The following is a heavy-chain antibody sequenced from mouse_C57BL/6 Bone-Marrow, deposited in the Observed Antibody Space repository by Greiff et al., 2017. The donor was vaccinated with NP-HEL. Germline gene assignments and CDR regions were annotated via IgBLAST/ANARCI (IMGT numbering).Heavy chain of an antibody. D-gene: IGHD1-1*01. CDR2: ISDGGSYT. Sequence: EVKLVESGGGLVKPGGSLKLSCAASGFTFSSYAMSWVRQTPEKRLEWVATISDGGSYTYYPDNVKGRFTISRDNAKNNLYLQMSHLKSEDTAMYYCARGSSDYWGQGTTLTVSS. J-gene: IGHJ2*01. V-gene: IGHV5-4*03. CDR1: GFTFSSYA. CDR3: ARGSSDY.